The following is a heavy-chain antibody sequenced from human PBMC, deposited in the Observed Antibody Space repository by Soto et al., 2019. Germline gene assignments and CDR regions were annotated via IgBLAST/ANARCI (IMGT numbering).Heavy chain of an antibody. V-gene: IGHV3-74*01. D-gene: IGHD3-10*01. CDR2: ISGDGSSI. CDR1: GFSFSGYW. Sequence: GGSLRLSCAGSGFSFSGYWMHWVRQAPGKGLVWVSRISGDGSSISYADSVKGRFTISRDNAKNTVYLQMNSLRPEDTAVYYCVRDSGEQIDRRGFYYYYMDVWGKGNTVTVSS. J-gene: IGHJ6*03. CDR3: VRDSGEQIDRRGFYYYYMDV.